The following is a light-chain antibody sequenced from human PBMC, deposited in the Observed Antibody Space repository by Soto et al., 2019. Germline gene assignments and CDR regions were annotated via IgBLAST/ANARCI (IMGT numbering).Light chain of an antibody. CDR3: QQTYSTPYT. CDR2: TSG. Sequence: IQMTQSPSSLSASLGDRVTITCRASQRITTYLNWYQQKPGNAPKLLITTSGTLQRGVPPRFSGSGSGTDFTLAITSLQREDFATYCCQQTYSTPYTFGQGTKLEIK. CDR1: QRITTY. J-gene: IGKJ2*01. V-gene: IGKV1-39*01.